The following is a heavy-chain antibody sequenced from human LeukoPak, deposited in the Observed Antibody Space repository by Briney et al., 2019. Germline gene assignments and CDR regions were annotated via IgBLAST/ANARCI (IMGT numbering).Heavy chain of an antibody. V-gene: IGHV3-33*01. J-gene: IGHJ4*02. D-gene: IGHD3-22*01. Sequence: GGSLRLSCAASGFTFSNYGMHWVRQAPGKGLEWVAVIWYDGGNKYYADSVKGRFTISRDNSKNTLYLQMNSLRTEDTAVYYCARGRGYDSGTYNYAFSDHWGQGTLVTVSS. CDR3: ARGRGYDSGTYNYAFSDH. CDR2: IWYDGGNK. CDR1: GFTFSNYG.